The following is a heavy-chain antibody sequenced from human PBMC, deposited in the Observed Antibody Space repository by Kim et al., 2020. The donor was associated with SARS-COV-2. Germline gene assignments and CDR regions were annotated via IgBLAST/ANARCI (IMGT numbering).Heavy chain of an antibody. Sequence: SETLSLTCTVSGGSISSGSYYWSWIRQPAGKGLEWIGRIYTSGSTNYNPSLKSRVTISVDTSKNQFSLKLSSVTAADTAVYYCARERVYYGGNSDWGQGTLVTVSS. V-gene: IGHV4-61*02. J-gene: IGHJ4*02. CDR2: IYTSGST. CDR1: GGSISSGSYY. CDR3: ARERVYYGGNSD. D-gene: IGHD4-17*01.